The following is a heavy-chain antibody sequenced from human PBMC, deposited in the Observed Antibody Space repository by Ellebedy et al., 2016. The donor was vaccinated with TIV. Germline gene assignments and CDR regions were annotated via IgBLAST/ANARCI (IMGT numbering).Heavy chain of an antibody. CDR3: ARLGRITLFARNPWFDP. CDR1: NGSLSSGGFY. D-gene: IGHD3-3*01. Sequence: SETLSLXCSVSNGSLSSGGFYWAWIRQPPGKGLEWIGSVYHSGSTYHNSSLKSRVTISVDSSNNQFSLKLTSVTAADTAVYYCARLGRITLFARNPWFDPWGQGTLVTVSA. V-gene: IGHV4-39*01. J-gene: IGHJ5*02. CDR2: VYHSGST.